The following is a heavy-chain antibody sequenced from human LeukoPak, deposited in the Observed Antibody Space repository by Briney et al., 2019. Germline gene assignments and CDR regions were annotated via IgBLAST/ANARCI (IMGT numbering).Heavy chain of an antibody. CDR1: GYTFTDYY. J-gene: IGHJ5*02. CDR2: MNPNSGGT. V-gene: IGHV1-2*02. CDR3: ARGIAAPGGRWFDP. D-gene: IGHD6-13*01. Sequence: ASVKVSCKTSGYTFTDYYIHWVRQAPGQGPEWMGWMNPNSGGTNYAQQFQGRVTMTRDTSISTAYMELTNLRSDDTAVYYCARGIAAPGGRWFDPWGQGTLVTVSS.